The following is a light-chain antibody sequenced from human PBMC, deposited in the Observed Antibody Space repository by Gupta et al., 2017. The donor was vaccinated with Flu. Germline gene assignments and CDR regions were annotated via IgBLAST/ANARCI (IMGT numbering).Light chain of an antibody. CDR3: GTWAGVLNAVV. CDR2: DTN. CDR1: TSNIGSSF. J-gene: IGLJ1*01. V-gene: IGLV1-51*01. Sequence: QSVLTQPPSVSAAPGQKVTISCSGATSNIGSSFVSWYQQHPDKAPKLLIFDTNQRPSGITDRFSGTKSGSSATLAIXGXQTGDEXDYYCGTWAGVLNAVVLGPGTMVIVL.